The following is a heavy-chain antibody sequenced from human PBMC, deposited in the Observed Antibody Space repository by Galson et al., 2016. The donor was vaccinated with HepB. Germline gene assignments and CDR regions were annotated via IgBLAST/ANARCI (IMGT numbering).Heavy chain of an antibody. CDR3: ASHYGSGSNNWFDP. CDR1: GFTVSSNY. Sequence: SLRLSCAASGFTVSSNYMSWVRQAPGKGLEWVSAISGSGDKTYYADSMRGRFTISRDNSKNMLYLQMNSLTVEDTAVYYCASHYGSGSNNWFDPWGQGTMVTVSS. V-gene: IGHV3-23*01. CDR2: ISGSGDKT. J-gene: IGHJ5*01. D-gene: IGHD3-10*01.